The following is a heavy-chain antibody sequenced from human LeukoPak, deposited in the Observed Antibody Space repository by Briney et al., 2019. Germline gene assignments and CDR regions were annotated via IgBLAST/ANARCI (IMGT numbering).Heavy chain of an antibody. V-gene: IGHV4-39*01. CDR2: VYYSGTT. D-gene: IGHD2-21*02. CDR1: GGSISSSNYY. Sequence: SETLSLTCTVSGGSISSSNYYWGWIRQPPGKGLEWIANVYYSGTTYYNPSLKSRVTMSVDTSKNQFSLKLSSMTAADTAIYYCARQVTGTDDYWDQGTLVTVSS. J-gene: IGHJ4*02. CDR3: ARQVTGTDDY.